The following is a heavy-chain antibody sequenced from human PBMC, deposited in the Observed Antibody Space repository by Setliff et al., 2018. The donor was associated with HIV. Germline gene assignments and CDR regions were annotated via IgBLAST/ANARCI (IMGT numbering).Heavy chain of an antibody. CDR2: IGSRGTPV. CDR3: ARTDSYTAMIWP. J-gene: IGHJ1*01. D-gene: IGHD3-16*01. CDR1: GFIFSDYF. V-gene: IGHV3-11*01. Sequence: NPGGSLRLSCEASGFIFSDYFMTWIRQAPGKGLEWISYIGSRGTPVKTADSLKGRFFVSRDNTKNSLYLQINNLSVEDTAMYFCARTDSYTAMIWPWGRGTLVTVSS.